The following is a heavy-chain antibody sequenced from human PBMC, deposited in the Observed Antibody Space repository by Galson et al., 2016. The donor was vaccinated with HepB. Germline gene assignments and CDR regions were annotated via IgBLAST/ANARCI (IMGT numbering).Heavy chain of an antibody. J-gene: IGHJ3*02. Sequence: PALVKPTQTLTLTCTFSGFSLSTSGVGVGWIRQPPGKALEWLALISWNDNKRYSPSLKSRLTITKDTPQNQVVLTMTNMDPVDTATYYCAHRNGIYDAFDIGGQGTMVTVSS. CDR2: ISWNDNK. D-gene: IGHD3-3*01. CDR1: GFSLSTSGVG. V-gene: IGHV2-5*01. CDR3: AHRNGIYDAFDI.